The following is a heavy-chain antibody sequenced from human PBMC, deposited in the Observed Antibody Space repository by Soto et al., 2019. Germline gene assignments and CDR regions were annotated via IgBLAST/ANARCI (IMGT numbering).Heavy chain of an antibody. D-gene: IGHD7-27*01. CDR1: GFSVSGNY. J-gene: IGHJ4*02. V-gene: IGHV3-53*01. CDR2: LYSGGTT. CDR3: AGSTNWGLYYLDY. Sequence: ETLRLSCAASGFSVSGNYMTWVRLAPGKGLECVSILYSGGTTYYADSVKGRFTISRDKYSNTLFLQMNSLRAEDTALYYCAGSTNWGLYYLDYWGLGTVVTVSS.